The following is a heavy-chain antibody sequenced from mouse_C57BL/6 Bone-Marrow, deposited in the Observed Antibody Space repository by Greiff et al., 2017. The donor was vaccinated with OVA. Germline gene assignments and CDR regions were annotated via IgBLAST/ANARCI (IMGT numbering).Heavy chain of an antibody. Sequence: VQLQQSGPELVKPGASVKISCKDSGYSFTDYNMNWVKQSNGKSLEWIGVINHNYGTTSYNQKFKGKATLTVDQSSSTAYMQLNSLTSEDSAVYYCARRSYYGSSFYAMDYWGQGTSVTVSS. CDR1: GYSFTDYN. V-gene: IGHV1-39*01. J-gene: IGHJ4*01. CDR3: ARRSYYGSSFYAMDY. D-gene: IGHD1-1*01. CDR2: INHNYGTT.